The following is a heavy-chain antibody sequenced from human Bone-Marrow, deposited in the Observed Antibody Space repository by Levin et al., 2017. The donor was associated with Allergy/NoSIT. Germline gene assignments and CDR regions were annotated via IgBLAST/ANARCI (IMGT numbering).Heavy chain of an antibody. J-gene: IGHJ4*02. V-gene: IGHV3-23*05. CDR1: GFTFNIEA. Sequence: GALRLSCVGRGFTFNIEAMSWVRQAPGKGLEWVASSGSSTLYADSVRGRFTISRDDSKNTVFLQMDSLRPEDTAVYYCSKEDWSDGPGLYFNYWGQGSLVTVSS. CDR2: SGSST. CDR3: SKEDWSDGPGLYFNY. D-gene: IGHD1-1*01.